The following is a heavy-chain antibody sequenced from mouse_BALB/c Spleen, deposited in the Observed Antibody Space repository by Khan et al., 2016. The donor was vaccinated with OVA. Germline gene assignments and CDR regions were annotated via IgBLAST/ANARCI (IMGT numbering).Heavy chain of an antibody. CDR1: GYTFTHYV. CDR3: ARYASSPYYTTDY. CDR2: ITPYNDGP. V-gene: IGHV1S136*01. J-gene: IGHJ4*01. D-gene: IGHD1-1*01. Sequence: VQLQQSGPELVKPGASVKMSRKASGYTFTHYVIHSVKQMPGQGFVWLGYITPYNDGPIYYENFKGKATLTSNKSSTTAYMELSSLTSEDSAVYYGARYASSPYYTTDYWGHGTAVTVAA.